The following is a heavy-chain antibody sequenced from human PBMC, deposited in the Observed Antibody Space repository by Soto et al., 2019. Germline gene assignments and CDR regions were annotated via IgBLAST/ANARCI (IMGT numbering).Heavy chain of an antibody. D-gene: IGHD3-22*01. J-gene: IGHJ3*02. CDR3: ARKGSSGYSDAFDI. CDR1: GGSISSGGYF. Sequence: QVQLQESGPGLVKPSQTLSLTCTVSGGSISSGGYFWSCIRQHPGKGLEWIGYIYYSGSTYYNPSLKSRITLSVDTSKNQFSLKLSSVTAADTAVYYCARKGSSGYSDAFDIWGQGTMVTVSS. CDR2: IYYSGST. V-gene: IGHV4-31*03.